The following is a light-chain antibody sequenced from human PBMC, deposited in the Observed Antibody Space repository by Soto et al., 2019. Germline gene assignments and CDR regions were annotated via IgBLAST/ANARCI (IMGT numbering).Light chain of an antibody. V-gene: IGKV3-15*01. J-gene: IGKJ5*01. CDR1: QSVSSN. Sequence: EIIVTQSPATLSVSPGERATLSCRASQSVSSNLAWYQQKPGQAPRLLIYGASTRATDIPARFSGSGSGTDFTLTISSLQSEDFAVYYCQQYNNWPPPITFDQGTRLEIK. CDR2: GAS. CDR3: QQYNNWPPPIT.